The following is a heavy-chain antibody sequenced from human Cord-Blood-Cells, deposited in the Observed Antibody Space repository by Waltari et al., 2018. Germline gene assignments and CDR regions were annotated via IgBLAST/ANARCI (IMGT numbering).Heavy chain of an antibody. CDR1: GGSIRSSSYY. V-gene: IGHV4-39*07. J-gene: IGHJ4*02. CDR2: IYYSGST. CDR3: ATRKPYCSSTSCYPPMVDY. Sequence: QLQLQESGTGLVKPSETLSLTCTVSGGSIRSSSYYWGWFRQPPGKGLEWIGSIYYSGSTYYNPSLKSRVTISVDTSKNQFSLKLSSVTAADTAVYYCATRKPYCSSTSCYPPMVDYWGQGTLVTVSS. D-gene: IGHD2-2*01.